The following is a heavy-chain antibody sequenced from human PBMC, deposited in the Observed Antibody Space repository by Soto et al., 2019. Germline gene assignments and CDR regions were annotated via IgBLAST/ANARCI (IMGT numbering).Heavy chain of an antibody. V-gene: IGHV3-30*18. J-gene: IGHJ2*01. CDR2: ISYDGSDT. Sequence: EQLAESGGGVVQSGRSLRLSCEASGFTFSSFGMHWVRQAPGKGLEWVAVISYDGSDTYFADSVKGRFPISRDNSKNTVYLQMNSLRVEDTAVYYCVKDIHFLGIWYFDLWGRGSLVSVSS. D-gene: IGHD3-16*01. CDR3: VKDIHFLGIWYFDL. CDR1: GFTFSSFG.